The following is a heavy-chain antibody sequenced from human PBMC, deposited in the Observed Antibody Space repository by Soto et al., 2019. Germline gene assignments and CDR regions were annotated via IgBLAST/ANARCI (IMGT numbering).Heavy chain of an antibody. Sequence: TLSLTCSVSGDSISNLDYFWAWIRQPPGQALEYIGYIYKSATTYYNPSFESRVAISVDTSNSQFSLNVTSVTAADTAVYFCARGRYCLTGRCFPNWFDSWGQGALVTVSS. D-gene: IGHD7-27*01. V-gene: IGHV4-30-4*01. CDR1: GDSISNLDYF. J-gene: IGHJ5*01. CDR2: IYKSATT. CDR3: ARGRYCLTGRCFPNWFDS.